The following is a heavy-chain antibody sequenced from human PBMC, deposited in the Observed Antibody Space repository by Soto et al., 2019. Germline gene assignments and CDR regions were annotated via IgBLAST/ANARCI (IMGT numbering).Heavy chain of an antibody. CDR1: GGSISSGGYS. J-gene: IGHJ4*02. D-gene: IGHD4-17*01. CDR2: ISGSGGST. V-gene: IGHV3-23*01. CDR3: AKDLIYGDYDYFDY. Sequence: ETLSLTCAVSGGSISSGGYSWRWVRQAPGKGLEWVSAISGSGGSTYYADSVKGRFTISRDNSKNTLYLQMNSLRAEDTAVYYCAKDLIYGDYDYFDYWGQGTLVTVSS.